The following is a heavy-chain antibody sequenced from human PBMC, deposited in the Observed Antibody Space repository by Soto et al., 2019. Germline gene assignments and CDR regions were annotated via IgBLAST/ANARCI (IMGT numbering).Heavy chain of an antibody. CDR3: AREVPAALNFDY. V-gene: IGHV3-30*03. J-gene: IGHJ4*02. Sequence: GGSLRLSCTASGFTFRSSGMHWVRQAPGKGLEWVAVISYDGSNKYYADSVKGRFTISRDNSKNTLYLQMNSLRAEDTAVYYCAREVPAALNFDYWGQGTLVTVSS. D-gene: IGHD2-2*01. CDR2: ISYDGSNK. CDR1: GFTFRSSG.